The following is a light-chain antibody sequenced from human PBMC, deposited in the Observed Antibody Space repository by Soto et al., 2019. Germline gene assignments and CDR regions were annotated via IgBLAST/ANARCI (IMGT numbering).Light chain of an antibody. J-gene: IGKJ1*01. CDR3: VQTIYWPWT. CDR1: QSLVHSDGNTY. V-gene: IGKV2-30*02. Sequence: DVVMTQSPLSLPVTLGQPASISCRSSQSLVHSDGNTYLNWFQQRPGQSPRRLIYKVSNRDSGVPDRFSGSGSGTDFILKISRVEAEDVGVYYCVQTIYWPWTFGQGTKVDI. CDR2: KVS.